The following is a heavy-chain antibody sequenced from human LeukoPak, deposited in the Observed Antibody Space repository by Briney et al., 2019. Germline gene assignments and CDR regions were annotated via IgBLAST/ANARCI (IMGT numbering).Heavy chain of an antibody. V-gene: IGHV3-23*01. J-gene: IGHJ4*02. CDR3: AKALEQETVIALDS. Sequence: GGPPQPPFPASGLTFRSYAMGWVPQAPGKGLEWVSAISGSGGSTYYADSVKGRFTISRDNSKNTLYLQMNSLRAEDTSIYFCAKALEQETVIALDSWGQGTLVTVSS. D-gene: IGHD6-13*01. CDR2: ISGSGGST. CDR1: GLTFRSYA.